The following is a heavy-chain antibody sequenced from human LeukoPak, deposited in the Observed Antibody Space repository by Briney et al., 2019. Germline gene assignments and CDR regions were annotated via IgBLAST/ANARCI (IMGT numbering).Heavy chain of an antibody. J-gene: IGHJ6*03. CDR3: ARDPGYCSGGSCYRPYYHYYYMDV. CDR1: GYTFTGHY. V-gene: IGHV1-2*02. Sequence: ASVKVSCKASGYTFTGHYMHWVRQAPGQGLEWMGWISPNSGGTNYAQKFQGRVTMTRDMSTSTVYMELSSLRSEETAVYYCARDPGYCSGGSCYRPYYHYYYMDVWGKGTTVTVSS. CDR2: ISPNSGGT. D-gene: IGHD2-15*01.